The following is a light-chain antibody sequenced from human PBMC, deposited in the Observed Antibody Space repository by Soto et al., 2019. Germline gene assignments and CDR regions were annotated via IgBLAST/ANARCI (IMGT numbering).Light chain of an antibody. CDR1: QSISNF. CDR2: AAS. V-gene: IGKV1-39*01. J-gene: IGKJ1*01. Sequence: DIQMTQSPSSLSASVGDRVIITCRASQSISNFLNWYQQKPGKAPKLLIYAASSLRSGVTSRFSGSGSGTDFTLTISSLQREDFATYVCQQSYSSPWTFGQGTKVEIK. CDR3: QQSYSSPWT.